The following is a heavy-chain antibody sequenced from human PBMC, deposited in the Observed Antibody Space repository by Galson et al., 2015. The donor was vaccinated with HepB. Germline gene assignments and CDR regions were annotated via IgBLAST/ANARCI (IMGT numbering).Heavy chain of an antibody. V-gene: IGHV1-3*01. CDR3: ARGLGQLVSPLDF. J-gene: IGHJ4*02. Sequence: SVKVSCKASGYTFSIYAIHWVRQAPGHRLEWMGWINAGDGNTKYSQKFQDRVTITRDTSATTAYMELTSLKSEDTAVYYCARGLGQLVSPLDFWGQGTLVTVSS. CDR1: GYTFSIYA. CDR2: INAGDGNT. D-gene: IGHD6-6*01.